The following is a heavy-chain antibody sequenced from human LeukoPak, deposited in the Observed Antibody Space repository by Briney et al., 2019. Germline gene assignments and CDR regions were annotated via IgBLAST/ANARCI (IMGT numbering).Heavy chain of an antibody. CDR2: ISHHGSNK. D-gene: IGHD3-10*01. V-gene: IGHV3-30*03. CDR3: ARDFPGSGSYYSYYFDY. J-gene: IGHJ4*02. CDR1: GFTFSTYG. Sequence: GGSLRLSCVASGFTFSTYGMNWVRQAPGKGLEWVAVISHHGSNKFYADSVKGRFTISRDNAKNSLYLQMNSLRAEDTAVYYCARDFPGSGSYYSYYFDYWGQGTLVTVSS.